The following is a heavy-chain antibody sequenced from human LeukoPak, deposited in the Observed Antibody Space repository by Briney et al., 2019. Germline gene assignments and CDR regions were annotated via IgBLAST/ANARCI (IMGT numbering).Heavy chain of an antibody. CDR3: ARTSPQYYYDSSGYGLGFDY. Sequence: SVKVSCKASGGTFSSYAISWVRQAPGQGLEWMGGIIPIFGTANYAQKFQGRVTITADESTSTAYMELSSLRSEDTAVYYCARTSPQYYYDSSGYGLGFDYWGQGTLVTVSS. V-gene: IGHV1-69*13. CDR2: IIPIFGTA. D-gene: IGHD3-22*01. CDR1: GGTFSSYA. J-gene: IGHJ4*02.